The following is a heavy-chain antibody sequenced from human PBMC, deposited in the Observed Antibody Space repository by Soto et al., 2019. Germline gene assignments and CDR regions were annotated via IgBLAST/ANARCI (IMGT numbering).Heavy chain of an antibody. CDR3: ARAPSY. CDR2: ICDSGNT. V-gene: IGHV4-59*01. J-gene: IGHJ4*02. Sequence: SETLSLTCTVSGDSISRNCWTWIRQPPGKGLEWIGHICDSGNTDYSPSLKSRVTISVDTSKNQFPLRLSSVTAADTAVYYCARAPSYWGQGTLVTVSS. CDR1: GDSISRNC.